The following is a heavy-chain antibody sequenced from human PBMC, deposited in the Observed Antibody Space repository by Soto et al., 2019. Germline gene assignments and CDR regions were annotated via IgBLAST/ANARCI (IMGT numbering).Heavy chain of an antibody. V-gene: IGHV4-31*03. Sequence: SETLSLTCTVSGDSIIRGGYYWSWIRQHPGKGLEWIGYIYYSGTTYYNPSLKSRVIISVDLSKSQFSLNLSSVTAADTAVYFCAKVDLRFSGSAEGVFHIWGQGTMVTVSS. CDR3: AKVDLRFSGSAEGVFHI. D-gene: IGHD6-25*01. J-gene: IGHJ3*02. CDR2: IYYSGTT. CDR1: GDSIIRGGYY.